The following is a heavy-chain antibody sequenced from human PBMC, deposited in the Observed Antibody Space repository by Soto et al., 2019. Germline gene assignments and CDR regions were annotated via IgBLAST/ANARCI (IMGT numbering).Heavy chain of an antibody. V-gene: IGHV3-30-3*01. CDR3: ARGTTTSAFSAMDV. CDR1: GFTFSNNA. CDR2: ISYDGSNK. Sequence: QVQLVESGGGVVQPGRSLRLSCAASGFTFSNNAMDWVRQAPGKGLEWVAVISYDGSNKYIAESVKGRFTISRDNSKNTLFLQMNSLRAEETAVDYCARGTTTSAFSAMDVWGQGTTVTVSS. D-gene: IGHD1-1*01. J-gene: IGHJ6*02.